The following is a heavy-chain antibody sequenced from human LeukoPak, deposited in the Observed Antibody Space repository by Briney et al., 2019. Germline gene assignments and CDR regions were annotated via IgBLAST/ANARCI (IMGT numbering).Heavy chain of an antibody. CDR1: GFTFSSYA. D-gene: IGHD3-22*01. V-gene: IGHV3-23*01. CDR2: ISGSGGST. J-gene: IGHJ4*02. Sequence: GGSLRLSCAASGFTFSSYAMSWVRQAPGKGLEWVSAISGSGGSTYYADSVKGRFTISRDNSKNTLYLQMNSLRAEDTAVYYCAKATDKTYYYDSSGYYPDYWGQGTLVTVSS. CDR3: AKATDKTYYYDSSGYYPDY.